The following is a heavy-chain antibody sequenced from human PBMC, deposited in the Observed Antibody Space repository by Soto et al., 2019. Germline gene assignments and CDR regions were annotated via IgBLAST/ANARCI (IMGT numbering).Heavy chain of an antibody. CDR1: GGTPSNSA. D-gene: IGHD3-22*01. CDR2: IIPVFGLV. Sequence: QVHLLLQTGAEVKKRGSSVKDSCKASGGTPSNSAISWVRQAPGQGLEWMGGIIPVFGLVKYAQNFQGRVTITADESTNTAYMELSSLRPEDTAVYYCAGGRIVVVGSRAYYGMDVWGQGTTVTVSS. V-gene: IGHV1-69*01. CDR3: AGGRIVVVGSRAYYGMDV. J-gene: IGHJ6*02.